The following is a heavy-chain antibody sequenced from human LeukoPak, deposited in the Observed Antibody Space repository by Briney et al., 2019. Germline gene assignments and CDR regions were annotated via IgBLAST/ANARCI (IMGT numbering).Heavy chain of an antibody. V-gene: IGHV6-1*01. CDR1: GDSVSSILTT. CDR2: TYYRSKWLN. Sequence: KPSQTLSLTCAISGDSVSSILTTWNWIRQSPSRGLEWLGRTYYRSKWLNDYEVSVKSRITINPDTSKNQFSLQLNSVTPEDTAVYYCARASSGRFDYWGQETLVTVSS. J-gene: IGHJ4*02. CDR3: ARASSGRFDY. D-gene: IGHD1-26*01.